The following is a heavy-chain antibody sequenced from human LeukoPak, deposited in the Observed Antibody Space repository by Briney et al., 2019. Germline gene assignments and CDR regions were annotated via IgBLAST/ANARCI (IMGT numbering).Heavy chain of an antibody. CDR1: GGSISSYY. J-gene: IGHJ6*03. D-gene: IGHD6-13*01. V-gene: IGHV4-4*07. CDR3: ARYNGAAAGAYYYYMDV. Sequence: SETLSLTCTVSGGSISSYYWSWIRQPAGKGLEWMGRIYTSGSTNYNPSLKSRVTMSVDTSKNQFSLKLSSVTAADTAVYYCARYNGAAAGAYYYYMDVWGKGTTVTVSS. CDR2: IYTSGST.